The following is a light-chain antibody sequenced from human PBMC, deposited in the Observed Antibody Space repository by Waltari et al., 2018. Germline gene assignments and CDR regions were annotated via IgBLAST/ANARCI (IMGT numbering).Light chain of an antibody. J-gene: IGKJ1*01. CDR1: TSVLSSSNNKNY. CDR2: WAS. V-gene: IGKV4-1*01. CDR3: QQYYSTPWT. Sequence: DIVMTQSPDSLAVSLGERATINCKSSTSVLSSSNNKNYLAWYQQKPGQPPKLLIYWASTRESGVPDRFSGSGSGTDFTLTISSLQAEDVAVYYCQQYYSTPWTFGQGTKVEIK.